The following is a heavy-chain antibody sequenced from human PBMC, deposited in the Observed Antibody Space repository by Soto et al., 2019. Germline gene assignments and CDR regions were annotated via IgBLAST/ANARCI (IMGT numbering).Heavy chain of an antibody. CDR1: GGSISSYY. CDR3: ARGPPFGR. D-gene: IGHD3-3*01. J-gene: IGHJ4*02. Sequence: SETLSLTCTVSGGSISSYYWSWIRQPPGKGLEWIGYIYYSGSTNYNPSLKSRVTISVDTSKNQFSLKLSSVTAADTAVYYCARGPPFGRWGKGTLVPVSS. CDR2: IYYSGST. V-gene: IGHV4-59*01.